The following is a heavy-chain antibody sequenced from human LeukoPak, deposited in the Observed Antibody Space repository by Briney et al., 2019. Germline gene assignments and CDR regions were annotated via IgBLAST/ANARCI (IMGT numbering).Heavy chain of an antibody. Sequence: PGGSLRLSCAVSGFTLSAYEMNWVRQAPGKGLEWVSYISSSGSTIYYADSVKGRFTISRDNAKNSLYLQMNSLRAEDTAVYYCARESAWSSSSMFDYWGQGTLVTVSS. J-gene: IGHJ4*02. D-gene: IGHD6-13*01. CDR1: GFTLSAYE. V-gene: IGHV3-48*03. CDR3: ARESAWSSSSMFDY. CDR2: ISSSGSTI.